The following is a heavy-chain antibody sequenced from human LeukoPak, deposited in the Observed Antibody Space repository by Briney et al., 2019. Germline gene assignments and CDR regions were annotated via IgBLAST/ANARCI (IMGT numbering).Heavy chain of an antibody. Sequence: SETLSLTCTVSGYSITSGYDWGWIRQPPGKGLEWIGSIHHSGVTYFNPSLKSRVTLSVDTSKNQISLKLSSVTAADTAVYYCARIRRPIAARHRSVGWYYYMDVWGKGTTVTVSS. CDR2: IHHSGVT. CDR3: ARIRRPIAARHRSVGWYYYMDV. J-gene: IGHJ6*03. CDR1: GYSITSGYD. D-gene: IGHD6-6*01. V-gene: IGHV4-38-2*02.